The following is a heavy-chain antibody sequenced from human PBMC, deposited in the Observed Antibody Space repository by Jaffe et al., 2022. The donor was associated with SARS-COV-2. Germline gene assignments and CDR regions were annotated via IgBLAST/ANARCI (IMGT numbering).Heavy chain of an antibody. J-gene: IGHJ4*02. D-gene: IGHD6-6*01. CDR2: ISAYNGDT. V-gene: IGHV1-18*01. CDR1: GYTFTSYG. Sequence: QVQLVQSGAELKKPGASVRVSCKASGYTFTSYGINWVRQAPRQGLEWMGWISAYNGDTNYAQHFQDRVTMTTDTSTSTAYMELRSLRSDDTAVYYCARGGAYSSSSFLGYWGQGTLVTVSS. CDR3: ARGGAYSSSSFLGY.